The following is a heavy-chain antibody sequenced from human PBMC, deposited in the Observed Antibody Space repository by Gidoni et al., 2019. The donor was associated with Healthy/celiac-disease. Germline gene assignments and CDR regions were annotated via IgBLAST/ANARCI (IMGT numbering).Heavy chain of an antibody. CDR2: ISSSGSTI. J-gene: IGHJ3*02. Sequence: QVQLVESGGGLVKPGGSLRLSCAASGFPFSDYYMSWIRQAPGKGLEWVSYISSSGSTIYYADSVKGRFTISRDNAKNSLYLQMNSLRAEDTAVYYCARARLEAATLEPDAFDIWGQGTMVTVSS. CDR1: GFPFSDYY. V-gene: IGHV3-11*01. D-gene: IGHD2-15*01. CDR3: ARARLEAATLEPDAFDI.